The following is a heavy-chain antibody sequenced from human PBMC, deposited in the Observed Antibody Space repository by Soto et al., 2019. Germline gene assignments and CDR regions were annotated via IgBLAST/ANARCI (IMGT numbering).Heavy chain of an antibody. CDR1: GFTFSSYA. J-gene: IGHJ6*02. V-gene: IGHV3-30-3*01. Sequence: GGSLRLSCAASGFTFSSYAMHWGRQAPGKGLEWVAVISYDGSNKYYADSVKGRFTISRDNSKNTLYLQMNSLRAEDTAVYYCARDLVGATDYYYYYGMDVWGQGTTVTVSS. CDR2: ISYDGSNK. D-gene: IGHD1-26*01. CDR3: ARDLVGATDYYYYYGMDV.